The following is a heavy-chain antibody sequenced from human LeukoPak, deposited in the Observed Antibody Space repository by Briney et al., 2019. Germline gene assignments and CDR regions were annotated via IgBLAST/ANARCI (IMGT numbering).Heavy chain of an antibody. CDR3: ARIDYYDSSGYSLVPFGY. J-gene: IGHJ4*02. D-gene: IGHD3-22*01. Sequence: ASVKVSCKASGYTFISYGISWVRQAPGQGLEWMGWISAYNGNTNNAQKLQGRVTMTTDTSTSTAYMELRSLRSHDTAVYYCARIDYYDSSGYSLVPFGYWGQGTLVTVSS. V-gene: IGHV1-18*01. CDR1: GYTFISYG. CDR2: ISAYNGNT.